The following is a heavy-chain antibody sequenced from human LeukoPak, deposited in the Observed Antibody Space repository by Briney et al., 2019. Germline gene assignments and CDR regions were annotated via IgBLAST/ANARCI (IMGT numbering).Heavy chain of an antibody. D-gene: IGHD4/OR15-4a*01. CDR3: VSLHGDNIRKGFDP. CDR1: GYTFTSYY. V-gene: IGHV1-46*03. CDR2: INPSGGST. J-gene: IGHJ5*02. Sequence: ASVKVSCKASGYTFTSYYMHWVRQAPGQGLEWMGIINPSGGSTSYAQKFQGRVTMTRDMSTSTVYMELSSLTSEDTAIYYCVSLHGDNIRKGFDPWGQGTLVTVSS.